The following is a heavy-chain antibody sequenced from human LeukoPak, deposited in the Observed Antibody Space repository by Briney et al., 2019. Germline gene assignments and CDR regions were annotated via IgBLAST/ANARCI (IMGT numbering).Heavy chain of an antibody. CDR1: GYTFTGYY. J-gene: IGHJ4*02. D-gene: IGHD2-21*02. V-gene: IGHV1-69*02. CDR2: IIPILGIA. Sequence: GASVKVSCKASGYTFTGYYMHWVRQAPGQGLEWMGRIIPILGIANYAQKFQGRVTITADKSTSTAYMELSSLRSEDTAVYYCVTIGGDGDYWGQGTLVTVSS. CDR3: VTIGGDGDY.